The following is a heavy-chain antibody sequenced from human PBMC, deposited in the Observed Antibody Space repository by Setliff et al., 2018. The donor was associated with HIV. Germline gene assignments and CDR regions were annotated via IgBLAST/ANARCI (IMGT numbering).Heavy chain of an antibody. CDR3: ARHSPSDY. Sequence: PSETLSLTCTVSGGSISTYYWSWIRQPPGKGLEWIGYIYNSASTSYNPSLKSRVTISVDTSKNQFSLKLSSVTAADTAVYYCARHSPSDYWGQGTLVTVS. V-gene: IGHV4-59*08. CDR2: IYNSAST. J-gene: IGHJ4*02. CDR1: GGSISTYY.